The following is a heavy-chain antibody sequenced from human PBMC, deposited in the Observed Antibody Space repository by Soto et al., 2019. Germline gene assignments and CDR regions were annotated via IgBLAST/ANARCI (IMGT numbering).Heavy chain of an antibody. V-gene: IGHV4-34*01. CDR1: GGSFSGYY. Sequence: SETLSLTCAVYGGSFSGYYWSWIRQPPGKGLEWIGEINHSGSTNYNPSLKSRVTISVDTSKNQLSLKLSSVTAADTAVYYCASRETMVRGVRYDYWGQGTLVTVSS. D-gene: IGHD3-10*01. J-gene: IGHJ4*02. CDR3: ASRETMVRGVRYDY. CDR2: INHSGST.